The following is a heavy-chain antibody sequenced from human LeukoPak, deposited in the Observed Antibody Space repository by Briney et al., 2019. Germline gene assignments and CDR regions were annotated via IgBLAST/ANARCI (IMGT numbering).Heavy chain of an antibody. CDR1: GGSISSYY. J-gene: IGHJ4*02. V-gene: IGHV4-4*07. CDR2: IYKSAST. CDR3: ASTPRDSSSSYYFDY. Sequence: SVTLSLTCTVSGGSISSYYWSWIRQPAGKGLEWIGRIYKSASTNYQPSLKSRVTMSVDTSKNQFSLKLSSVTAADTAVYYCASTPRDSSSSYYFDYWGQGTLVTVS. D-gene: IGHD6-6*01.